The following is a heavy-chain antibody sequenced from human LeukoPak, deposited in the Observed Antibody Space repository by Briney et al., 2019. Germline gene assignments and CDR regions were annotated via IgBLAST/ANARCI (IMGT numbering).Heavy chain of an antibody. D-gene: IGHD3-16*01. Sequence: PGGSLRLSCAASGFTFSSYGMHWVRQAPGKGLEWVAFIRYDGSNKYYADSVKGRFTISRDNSKNTLYLQMKSLRAEDTAVYYCAREAAFGGDRASYYYYMDVWGKGTTVTISS. CDR1: GFTFSSYG. J-gene: IGHJ6*03. V-gene: IGHV3-30*02. CDR2: IRYDGSNK. CDR3: AREAAFGGDRASYYYYMDV.